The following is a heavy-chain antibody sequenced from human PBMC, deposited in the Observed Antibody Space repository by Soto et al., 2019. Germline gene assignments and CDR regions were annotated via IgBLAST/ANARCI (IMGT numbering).Heavy chain of an antibody. V-gene: IGHV4-39*01. CDR3: ARHAPNDYGDYGIIDY. CDR1: GGSISSSSYY. J-gene: IGHJ4*02. CDR2: IYYSGST. D-gene: IGHD4-17*01. Sequence: QLQLQESGPGLVKPSETLSLTCTVSGGSISSSSYYWGWIRQPPGKGLEWIGSIYYSGSTYYNPSLKSRVTISVDTPKNQFSLKLSSVTAADTAVYYCARHAPNDYGDYGIIDYWGQGTLVTVSS.